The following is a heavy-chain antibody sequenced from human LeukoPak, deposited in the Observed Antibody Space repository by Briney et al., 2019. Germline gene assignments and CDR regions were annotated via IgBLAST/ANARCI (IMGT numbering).Heavy chain of an antibody. Sequence: PGGSLRLSCAAAGFTFSTYRIDWVRQAPGEGLEWVSSISRSSNYIYYADSVKGRFTVSRDNAKNSVYLQMNSLRAEDTAMYYCSRGRTSYYVSHDAFDVWGQGTLVTVSS. V-gene: IGHV3-21*01. D-gene: IGHD3-10*02. CDR2: ISRSSNYI. CDR3: SRGRTSYYVSHDAFDV. J-gene: IGHJ3*01. CDR1: GFTFSTYR.